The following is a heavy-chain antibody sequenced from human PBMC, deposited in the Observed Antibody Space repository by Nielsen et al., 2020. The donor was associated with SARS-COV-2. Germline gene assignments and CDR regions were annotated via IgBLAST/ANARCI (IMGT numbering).Heavy chain of an antibody. D-gene: IGHD6-19*01. Sequence: ASVKVSCKASGYTFTGYYMHWVRQAPGQGLEWMGWNNPNSGGTNYAQKFQGRVTMTRETSISTAYMLLSRLRSDDKAVYYCARGWKPGIAVSGSRDWFDPWGQGTLVTVSS. J-gene: IGHJ5*02. V-gene: IGHV1-2*02. CDR3: ARGWKPGIAVSGSRDWFDP. CDR2: NNPNSGGT. CDR1: GYTFTGYY.